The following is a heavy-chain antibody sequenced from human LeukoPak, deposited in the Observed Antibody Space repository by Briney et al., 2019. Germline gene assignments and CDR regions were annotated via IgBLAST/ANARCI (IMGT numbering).Heavy chain of an antibody. D-gene: IGHD6-19*01. J-gene: IGHJ4*02. CDR3: ARYRSGNSDY. CDR1: GFTFSSYG. Sequence: GGSLRLSCAASGFTFSSYGMHWVRQAPGKGLGWVAVIWYDGGKKYYADSVKGRFTISRDNSKNMLYLQMDSLRAEDTAVYYCARYRSGNSDYWGQGTLVTVSS. V-gene: IGHV3-33*01. CDR2: IWYDGGKK.